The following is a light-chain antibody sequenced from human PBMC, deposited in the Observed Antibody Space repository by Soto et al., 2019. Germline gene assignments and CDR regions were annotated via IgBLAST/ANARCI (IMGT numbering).Light chain of an antibody. CDR2: GNS. CDR3: QSYDRSLSYV. Sequence: QSVLTQPPSVSGAPGQRVTISCTGSRSNIGAGYDVHWYQQLPGTAPKLLIYGNSNRPSGVPDRFSGSKSGTSASLAITWLQAEDEADYYCQSYDRSLSYVFGTGTKVTVL. CDR1: RSNIGAGYD. V-gene: IGLV1-40*01. J-gene: IGLJ1*01.